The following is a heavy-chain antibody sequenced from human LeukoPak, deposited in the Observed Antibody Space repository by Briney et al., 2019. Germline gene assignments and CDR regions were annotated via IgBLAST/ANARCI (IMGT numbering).Heavy chain of an antibody. V-gene: IGHV3-48*01. CDR1: GFIVSSSY. CDR2: ISSSSLSI. Sequence: GGSLRLSCAASGFIVSSSYMTWVRQAPGKGLEWVSYISSSSLSIYYADSVKGRFTISRDNARNSLYLQMNCLRAEDTAMYYCARDATPTQLWFRGSFDYWGLGALVTVAS. D-gene: IGHD5-18*01. CDR3: ARDATPTQLWFRGSFDY. J-gene: IGHJ4*02.